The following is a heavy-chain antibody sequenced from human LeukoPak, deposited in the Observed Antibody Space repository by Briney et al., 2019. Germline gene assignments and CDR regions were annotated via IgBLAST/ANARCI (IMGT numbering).Heavy chain of an antibody. V-gene: IGHV3-23*01. J-gene: IGHJ4*02. D-gene: IGHD6-19*01. Sequence: PGGSLRLTCEASGFTFSNYGMAWLRPAPGKGLDGVSPINLNGDETHYADSVKGRFTISRDNSKSTLALRMSSLRVEDTAVYYCERDPSEYEYNRGWYRDFWGQGSQVIVSS. CDR3: ERDPSEYEYNRGWYRDF. CDR1: GFTFSNYG. CDR2: INLNGDET.